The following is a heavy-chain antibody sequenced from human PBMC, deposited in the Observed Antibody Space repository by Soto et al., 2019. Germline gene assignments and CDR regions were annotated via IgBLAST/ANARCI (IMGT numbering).Heavy chain of an antibody. Sequence: GGSLRLSCAASGFTFSDYYMSWIRQAPGKGLEWVSYISSSGSTIYYADSVKGRFTISRDNAKNSLYLQMNSLRAEDTAVYYCARDGIVVVVAANWFDPWRQGTLVTVSS. CDR3: ARDGIVVVVAANWFDP. CDR2: ISSSGSTI. J-gene: IGHJ5*02. D-gene: IGHD2-15*01. V-gene: IGHV3-11*01. CDR1: GFTFSDYY.